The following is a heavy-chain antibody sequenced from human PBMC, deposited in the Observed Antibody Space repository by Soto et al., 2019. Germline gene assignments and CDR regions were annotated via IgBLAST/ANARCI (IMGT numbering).Heavy chain of an antibody. J-gene: IGHJ4*02. CDR3: ARDQGYFSSSSSSPLFDY. CDR2: IIPILGIA. V-gene: IGHV1-69*08. Sequence: QVQLVQSGVEVKKPGSSVKVSCKASGGTFSSYTISWVRQAPGQGLEWMGRIIPILGIANYAQKFQGRVTITADKSTSTAYMELSSLRSEDTAVYYCARDQGYFSSSSSSPLFDYWGQGTLVTVSS. D-gene: IGHD6-6*01. CDR1: GGTFSSYT.